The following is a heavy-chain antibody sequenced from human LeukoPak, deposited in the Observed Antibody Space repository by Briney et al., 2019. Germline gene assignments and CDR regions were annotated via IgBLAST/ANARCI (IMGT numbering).Heavy chain of an antibody. CDR3: ARTGDPAGGDDAFDI. CDR2: INPSGGST. CDR1: GYTFTSYY. D-gene: IGHD3-16*01. J-gene: IGHJ3*02. Sequence: ASVEVSCKAPGYTFTSYYMHWVRQAPGQGLEWMGIINPSGGSTSYAQRFQGSVTMTRDTSTSTVYMELSSLRSEDAAVYYCARTGDPAGGDDAFDIWGQGTMVTVSS. V-gene: IGHV1-46*01.